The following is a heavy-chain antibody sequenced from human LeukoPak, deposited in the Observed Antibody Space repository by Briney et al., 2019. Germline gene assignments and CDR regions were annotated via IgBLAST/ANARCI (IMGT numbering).Heavy chain of an antibody. CDR2: IKSDGST. CDR3: ARAPSEIGGYYPEYFRH. J-gene: IGHJ1*01. CDR1: GFTFSTYW. D-gene: IGHD3-22*01. V-gene: IGHV3-74*01. Sequence: GGSLRLPCAASGFTFSTYWMHWVRQAPGKGLVWVSRIKSDGSTNYADSVKGRFTISRDNANNTLSLQMNSLRPEDTGVYYCARAPSEIGGYYPEYFRHWGQGTLVTVSS.